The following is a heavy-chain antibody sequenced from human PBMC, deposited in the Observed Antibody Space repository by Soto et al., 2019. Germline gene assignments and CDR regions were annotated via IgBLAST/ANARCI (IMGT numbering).Heavy chain of an antibody. CDR2: ISGSGGST. V-gene: IGHV3-23*01. CDR3: AKDVSKYYYDSSGGHAFDI. CDR1: GFTFSSSA. Sequence: GGSLRLSCAASGFTFSSSAMSWVRQAPGKGLEWVSAISGSGGSTYYADSVKGRFTISRDNSRNTLYLQMNSLRAEDTAVYYCAKDVSKYYYDSSGGHAFDIWGQGTMVTVSS. D-gene: IGHD3-22*01. J-gene: IGHJ3*02.